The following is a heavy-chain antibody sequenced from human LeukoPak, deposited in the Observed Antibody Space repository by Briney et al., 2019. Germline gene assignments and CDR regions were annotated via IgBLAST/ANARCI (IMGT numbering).Heavy chain of an antibody. Sequence: PGGSLRLSCAASGFTVSSNYTSWVRQAPGPGLEWVSVIYSGGSTYYADSVKGRFTISRDNSKNTRYLQMNSLRAEDTAVYYCARDMAISDAYGMDVWGQGTTITVSS. V-gene: IGHV3-66*01. D-gene: IGHD3-9*01. CDR1: GFTVSSNY. CDR2: IYSGGST. CDR3: ARDMAISDAYGMDV. J-gene: IGHJ6*02.